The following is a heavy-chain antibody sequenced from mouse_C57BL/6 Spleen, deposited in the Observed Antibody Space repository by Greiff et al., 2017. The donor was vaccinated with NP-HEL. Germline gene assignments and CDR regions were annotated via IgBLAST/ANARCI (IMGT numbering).Heavy chain of an antibody. CDR1: GYTFTDYY. J-gene: IGHJ3*01. V-gene: IGHV1-76*01. CDR2: IYPGSGNT. CDR3: AIYYYGSSPFAY. D-gene: IGHD1-1*01. Sequence: VQLQQSGAELVRPGASVKLSCKASGYTFTDYYINWVKQRPGQGLEWIARIYPGSGNTYYNEKFKGKATLTAEKSSSTAYMQLSSLTSEDSAVYFCAIYYYGSSPFAYWGQGTLVTVSA.